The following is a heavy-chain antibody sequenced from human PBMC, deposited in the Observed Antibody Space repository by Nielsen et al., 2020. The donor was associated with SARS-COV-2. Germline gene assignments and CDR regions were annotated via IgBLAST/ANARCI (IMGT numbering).Heavy chain of an antibody. D-gene: IGHD2-15*01. J-gene: IGHJ4*02. CDR1: GFTLSSFA. CDR2: ISGSGGST. CDR3: SSNDCSGGSCYLDY. Sequence: GESLKISCAASGFTLSSFAMSWVRQAPGKGLEWVSAISGSGGSTYYADSVKGRFTISRDNSKNTLYLQMNSLRAEDAAVYYCSSNDCSGGSCYLDYWGQGTLVTVSS. V-gene: IGHV3-23*01.